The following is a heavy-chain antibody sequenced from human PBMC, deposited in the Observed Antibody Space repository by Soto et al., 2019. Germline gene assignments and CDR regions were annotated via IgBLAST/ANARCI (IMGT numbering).Heavy chain of an antibody. V-gene: IGHV3-33*01. CDR1: GFTFSSYG. D-gene: IGHD3-22*01. J-gene: IGHJ4*02. CDR2: IWYDGSNK. CDR3: ARGQFDDSSGGFDY. Sequence: QVQLVESGGGVVQPGRSLRLSCAASGFTFSSYGMHWVRQAPGKGLEWVATIWYDGSNKYYADFVKGRFTISRDDSKNTLYLHMTCLRAEDTAVYYCARGQFDDSSGGFDYWGQGTLVTVSS.